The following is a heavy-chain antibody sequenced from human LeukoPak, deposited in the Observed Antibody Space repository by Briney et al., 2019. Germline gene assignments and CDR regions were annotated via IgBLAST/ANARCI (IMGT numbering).Heavy chain of an antibody. CDR3: ARQGDSSSSVWYFDY. Sequence: SETLSLTCTVSGGSISSSSYYWGWIRQPPGKGLEWIGSIYYSGSTYYNPSLKSRVTISVDTSKNQFSLKLSSVTAADTAVYYCARQGDSSSSVWYFDYWGRGTLVTVSS. J-gene: IGHJ4*01. D-gene: IGHD3-22*01. CDR1: GGSISSSSYY. V-gene: IGHV4-39*01. CDR2: IYYSGST.